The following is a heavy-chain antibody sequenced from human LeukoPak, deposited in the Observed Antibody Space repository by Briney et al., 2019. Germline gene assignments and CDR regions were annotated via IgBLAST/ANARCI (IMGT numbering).Heavy chain of an antibody. Sequence: GGSLRLSCGASGFIFNSYEMNWVRQAPGKGLEWVAFISFSGNSIYYADSVKGRFTISRDNAKNSLYLQMNSLRAEDTALYYCARVPVAGYYYYYYMDVWGKGTTVTVSS. V-gene: IGHV3-48*03. J-gene: IGHJ6*03. CDR3: ARVPVAGYYYYYYMDV. CDR1: GFIFNSYE. CDR2: ISFSGNSI. D-gene: IGHD6-19*01.